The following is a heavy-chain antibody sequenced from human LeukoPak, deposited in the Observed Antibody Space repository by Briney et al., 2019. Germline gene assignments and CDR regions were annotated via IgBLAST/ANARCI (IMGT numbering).Heavy chain of an antibody. CDR3: ARKDSSSWYGNWFDP. CDR1: GNSISGYY. J-gene: IGHJ5*02. D-gene: IGHD3-22*01. CDR2: IFGGGST. Sequence: PSETLSLTCTVSGNSISGYYWSWIRQPPGKGLEWIGFIFGGGSTNYNPSLKSRVTISADTSKDQFSLNVNSVTAADTAVYYCARKDSSSWYGNWFDPWGQGTLVTVSS. V-gene: IGHV4-59*01.